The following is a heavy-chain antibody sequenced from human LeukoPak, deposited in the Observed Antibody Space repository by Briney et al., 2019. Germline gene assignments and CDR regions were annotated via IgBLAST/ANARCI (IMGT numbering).Heavy chain of an antibody. CDR3: ARDRPNWNHKYFDY. J-gene: IGHJ4*02. Sequence: SVTVSCTASGGTFSSYAISWVRQAPGQGLEWMGGIIPIFGTANYAQKFQGRVTITADESTSTAYMELSSLRSEDTAVYYCARDRPNWNHKYFDYWGQGTLVTVSS. V-gene: IGHV1-69*01. CDR2: IIPIFGTA. CDR1: GGTFSSYA. D-gene: IGHD1-1*01.